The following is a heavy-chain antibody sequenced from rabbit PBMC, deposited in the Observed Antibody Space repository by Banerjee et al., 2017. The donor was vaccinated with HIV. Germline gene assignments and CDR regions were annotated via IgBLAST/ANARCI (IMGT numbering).Heavy chain of an antibody. D-gene: IGHD8-1*01. CDR1: GFDFSGNA. CDR3: GRDRDTGSVYYFDL. J-gene: IGHJ6*01. V-gene: IGHV1S45*01. Sequence: QEQLEESGGDLVKPEGSLTLTCTASGFDFSGNAMCWVRQAPGKGLEWIACINTSSGNTVYASWAKGRFTISKTSSTTVTLQMTSLTAADTATYFCGRDRDTGSVYYFDLWGPGTLVTVS. CDR2: INTSSGNT.